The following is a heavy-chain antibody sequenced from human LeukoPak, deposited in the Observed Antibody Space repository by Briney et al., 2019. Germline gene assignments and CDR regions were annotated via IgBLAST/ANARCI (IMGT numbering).Heavy chain of an antibody. J-gene: IGHJ4*02. CDR1: GFTLNSYW. Sequence: GGSLRLSCAASGFTLNSYWMSWVRQAPGKGLGWVASIKQDGSEKYYVDSVKGRFTISRDNAKNSLYLQMNSLRAEDTAVYYCARLIADRTIYDYWGQGTLVTVSS. CDR3: ARLIADRTIYDY. CDR2: IKQDGSEK. D-gene: IGHD6-6*01. V-gene: IGHV3-7*01.